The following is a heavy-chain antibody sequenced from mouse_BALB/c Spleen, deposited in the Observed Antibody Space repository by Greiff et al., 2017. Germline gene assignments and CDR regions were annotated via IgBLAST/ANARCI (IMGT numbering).Heavy chain of an antibody. CDR1: GFSLTSYG. D-gene: IGHD2-10*02. CDR3: AKPEYGNYKSWFAY. J-gene: IGHJ3*01. CDR2: IWGDGST. Sequence: VKLVESGPGLVAPSQSLSITCTVSGFSLTSYGVSWVRQPPGKGLEWLGVIWGDGSTNYHSALISRLSISKDNSKSQVFLKLNSLQTDDTATYYCAKPEYGNYKSWFAYWGQGTLVTVSA. V-gene: IGHV2-3*01.